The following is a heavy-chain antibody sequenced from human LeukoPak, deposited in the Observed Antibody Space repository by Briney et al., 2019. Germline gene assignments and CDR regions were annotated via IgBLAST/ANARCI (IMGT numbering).Heavy chain of an antibody. D-gene: IGHD4-23*01. CDR3: ARVSVYGGARLDY. Sequence: GGSLRLSCAASGFTFSTYAVNWVRQAPGKGLEWVSAITGSGGATYYADSVKGRFTISRDNSKNSLYLQMNSLRDEDTAVYYCARVSVYGGARLDYWGQGTLVTVSS. V-gene: IGHV3-23*01. CDR2: ITGSGGAT. CDR1: GFTFSTYA. J-gene: IGHJ4*02.